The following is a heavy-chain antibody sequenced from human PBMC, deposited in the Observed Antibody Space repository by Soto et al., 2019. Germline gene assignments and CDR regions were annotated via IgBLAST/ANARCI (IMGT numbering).Heavy chain of an antibody. Sequence: GGSLRLSCAASGFTVSSNYMSWVRQAPGKGLEWVSVIYSGGSTYYADSVKGRFTISRDNSKNTLYLQMNSLRAEDTAVYYCASKYYYDSSGYYIWGQGTLVTVS. D-gene: IGHD3-22*01. J-gene: IGHJ4*02. CDR3: ASKYYYDSSGYYI. V-gene: IGHV3-53*01. CDR2: IYSGGST. CDR1: GFTVSSNY.